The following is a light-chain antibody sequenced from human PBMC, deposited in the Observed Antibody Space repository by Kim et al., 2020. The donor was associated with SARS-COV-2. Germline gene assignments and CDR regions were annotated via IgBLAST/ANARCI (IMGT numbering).Light chain of an antibody. V-gene: IGLV3-1*01. CDR1: KLGDKY. CDR2: QDS. J-gene: IGLJ3*02. CDR3: QAWDSSTKV. Sequence: GSPGQTASITCSGDKLGDKYACWYQQKPGQSPVLVIYQDSKRPSGIPERFSGSNSGNTATLTISGTQAMDEADYYCQAWDSSTKVFGGGTQLTVL.